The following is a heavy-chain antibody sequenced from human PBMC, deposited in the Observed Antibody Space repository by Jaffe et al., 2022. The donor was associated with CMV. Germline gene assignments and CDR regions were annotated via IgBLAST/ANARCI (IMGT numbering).Heavy chain of an antibody. J-gene: IGHJ4*02. Sequence: QVHLVESGGGVVQPGRSLRLSCAASGFTFSGYGMHWVRQAPGRGLEWVAVIWYDGSYKYYADSVKGRFTISRDNSENTLYLQMNSLRDEDTAVYYCARDLGGGDYGGCFDYWGQGTLVTVSS. D-gene: IGHD4-17*01. CDR1: GFTFSGYG. V-gene: IGHV3-33*01. CDR3: ARDLGGGDYGGCFDY. CDR2: IWYDGSYK.